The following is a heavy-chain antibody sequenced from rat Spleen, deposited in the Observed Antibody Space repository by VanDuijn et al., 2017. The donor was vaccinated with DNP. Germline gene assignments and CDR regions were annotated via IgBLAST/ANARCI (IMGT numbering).Heavy chain of an antibody. Sequence: EVQLAESGGGLVQPGRSMKLSCAASGFTFSSFPMAWVRQAPTKGLEWVATITSSGATTYYRDSVTGRFTISRDNAKNTLYLQMNSLRSEDTATYYCVRGTVWFAYWGQGTLVTVSS. CDR2: ITSSGATT. J-gene: IGHJ3*01. CDR3: VRGTVWFAY. V-gene: IGHV5-46*01. CDR1: GFTFSSFP.